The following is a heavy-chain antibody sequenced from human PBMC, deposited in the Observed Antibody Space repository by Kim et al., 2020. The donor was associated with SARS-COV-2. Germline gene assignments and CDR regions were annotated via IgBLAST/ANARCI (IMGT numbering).Heavy chain of an antibody. CDR3: ARDPGSNNI. Sequence: TEFNADSGQAQFTISRDNAKNSLYLQMNSLRDEDTAVYYCARDPGSNNIWGQGTLVTVSS. CDR2: TE. D-gene: IGHD4-4*01. J-gene: IGHJ4*02. V-gene: IGHV3-48*02.